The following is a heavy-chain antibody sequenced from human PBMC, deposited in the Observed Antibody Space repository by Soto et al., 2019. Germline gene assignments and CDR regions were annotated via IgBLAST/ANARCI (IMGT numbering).Heavy chain of an antibody. J-gene: IGHJ4*02. CDR3: ARDEHSRHFAY. Sequence: SETLSLTCTVSGGSISSYYWSWIRQPPGKGLEWIGYIYYSGSTNYNPSLKSRVTISVDTSKNQFSLKLSSVTAADTAVYYCARDEHSRHFAYWGQGTLVTVSS. CDR1: GGSISSYY. CDR2: IYYSGST. V-gene: IGHV4-59*01. D-gene: IGHD6-6*01.